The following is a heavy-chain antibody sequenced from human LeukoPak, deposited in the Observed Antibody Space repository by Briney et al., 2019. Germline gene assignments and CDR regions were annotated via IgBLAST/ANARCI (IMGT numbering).Heavy chain of an antibody. CDR2: ITNNGSTI. CDR1: GFTFSTYA. J-gene: IGHJ3*02. V-gene: IGHV3-48*03. D-gene: IGHD3-9*01. CDR3: ARDFYDILTGYPNAFDI. Sequence: QSGGSLRLSCAASGFTFSTYAMNWVRQAPGKGLEWASYITNNGSTIYYADSVKGRFTISRDKAENSLYLQMNSLRAEDTAVYYCARDFYDILTGYPNAFDIWGQGTMVTVSS.